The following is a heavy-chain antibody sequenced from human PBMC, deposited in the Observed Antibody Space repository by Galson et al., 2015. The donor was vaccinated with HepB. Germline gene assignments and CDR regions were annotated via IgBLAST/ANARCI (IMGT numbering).Heavy chain of an antibody. CDR1: GGTFSSYA. V-gene: IGHV1-69*13. J-gene: IGHJ4*02. CDR3: ARGGYNWNGEYFDY. CDR2: IIPIFGTA. Sequence: SVKVSCKASGGTFSSYAISWVRQSPGQGLEWMGGIIPIFGTANYAQKFQGRVTITADESTSTAYMELSSLRSEDTAAYYCARGGYNWNGEYFDYWGQGTLVTVSS. D-gene: IGHD1-20*01.